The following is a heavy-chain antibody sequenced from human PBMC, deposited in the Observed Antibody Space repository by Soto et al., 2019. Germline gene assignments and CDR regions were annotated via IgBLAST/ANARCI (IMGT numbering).Heavy chain of an antibody. V-gene: IGHV1-8*01. CDR1: GYTFTSYD. Sequence: ASVKVSCKASGYTFTSYDINWLRQATGQGLEWMGWMNPNSGNTGYAQKFQGRVTMTRNTSISTAYMELSSLRSEDAAVYYCARAPPYYDFWSGYYIRGVGSHYGMDVWGQGTTVTVSS. D-gene: IGHD3-3*01. CDR2: MNPNSGNT. CDR3: ARAPPYYDFWSGYYIRGVGSHYGMDV. J-gene: IGHJ6*02.